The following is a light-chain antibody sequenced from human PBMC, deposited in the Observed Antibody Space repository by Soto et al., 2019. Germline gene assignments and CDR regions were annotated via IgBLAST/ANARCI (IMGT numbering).Light chain of an antibody. CDR3: QQYDNWPWT. CDR2: GAS. CDR1: QSISDT. V-gene: IGKV3-15*01. Sequence: EIVMTKSPATLSVSPGGRATLSYRASQSISDTLAWYQQRPGQAPRLLIRGASTRAPGFPARFSGSGSGTDFTLTISSLQSEDFAVYYCQQYDNWPWTFGQGTKVDI. J-gene: IGKJ1*01.